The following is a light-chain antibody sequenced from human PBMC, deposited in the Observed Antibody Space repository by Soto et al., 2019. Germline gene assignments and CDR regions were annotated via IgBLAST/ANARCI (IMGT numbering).Light chain of an antibody. Sequence: QSALTQPASVSGSPGQSITISCTGTSSDVGGYNYVSWYQQHPGKAPKLMIYEVSNRPSGVSNRISGSKSVNTASLTISGLQAETEANYYCSSYTSSSTYVFGTGTQVTVL. CDR1: SSDVGGYNY. J-gene: IGLJ1*01. CDR3: SSYTSSSTYV. V-gene: IGLV2-14*01. CDR2: EVS.